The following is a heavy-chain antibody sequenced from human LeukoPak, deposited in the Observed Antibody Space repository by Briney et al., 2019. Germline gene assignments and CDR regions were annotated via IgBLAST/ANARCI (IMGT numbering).Heavy chain of an antibody. CDR1: GFTFSGYT. D-gene: IGHD3-3*01. CDR3: AKDNNFWNY. J-gene: IGHJ4*02. V-gene: IGHV3-30*04. CDR2: ISYVGTNK. Sequence: PGRSLRLSCAASGFTFSGYTMHWVRQPPGKGLEWVASISYVGTNKNYADSVKGRFTICRDNSKNTLSLQMNSLRAEHTAVYYCAKDNNFWNYWGQGTLVTVSS.